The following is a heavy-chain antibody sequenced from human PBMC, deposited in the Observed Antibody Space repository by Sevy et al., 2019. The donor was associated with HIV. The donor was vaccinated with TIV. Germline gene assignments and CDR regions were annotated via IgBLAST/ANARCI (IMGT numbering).Heavy chain of an antibody. CDR3: AKEAGYTVDWYPGY. CDR2: LSSDGNNK. J-gene: IGHJ4*02. Sequence: GGSLRLSCAASGFTFSSYGMHWVRQAPGKGLKWVAVLSSDGNNKYYADSLKGRFTISRDNSNNTLYLQMNSLRADDTAMYYCAKEAGYTVDWYPGYWGQRTLVTVSS. CDR1: GFTFSSYG. D-gene: IGHD3-9*01. V-gene: IGHV3-30*18.